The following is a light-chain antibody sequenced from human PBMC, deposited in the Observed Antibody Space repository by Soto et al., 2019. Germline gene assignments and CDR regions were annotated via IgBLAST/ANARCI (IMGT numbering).Light chain of an antibody. V-gene: IGKV3-11*01. CDR3: QQRSNWPRQLT. J-gene: IGKJ4*01. CDR1: QSVSSY. Sequence: EIVLTQSPATLSLSPGERATLSCRASQSVSSYLAWYQQKPGQAPRLLIYDASNRATGIPARFSGSGSGTDITLTISSLEPEDFAVYYCQQRSNWPRQLTFGGGTKVEIK. CDR2: DAS.